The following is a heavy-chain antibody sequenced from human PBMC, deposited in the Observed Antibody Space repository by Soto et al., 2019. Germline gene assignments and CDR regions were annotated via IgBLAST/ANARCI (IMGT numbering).Heavy chain of an antibody. Sequence: PGGSLRLSCAASGFTFSNAWMSWVRQAPGKGLEWVGRIKSKTDGGTTDYAAPVKGRFTISRDDSKNTLYLQMNSLKTEDTAVYYCTTGPPIAAGPDFDYWGQGTLVTVS. CDR1: GFTFSNAW. CDR2: IKSKTDGGTT. D-gene: IGHD6-13*01. V-gene: IGHV3-15*01. J-gene: IGHJ4*02. CDR3: TTGPPIAAGPDFDY.